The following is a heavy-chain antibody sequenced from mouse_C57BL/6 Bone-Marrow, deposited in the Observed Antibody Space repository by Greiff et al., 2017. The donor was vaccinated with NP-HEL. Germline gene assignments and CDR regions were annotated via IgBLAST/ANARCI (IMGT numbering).Heavy chain of an antibody. Sequence: VQLQESGAELARPGASVKLSCKASGYTFTSYGISWVKQRPGQGLEWIGEIYPRSGNTYYNEKFKGKATLTADKSSSTAYMKLRSLTSEDSAVCVCARPRSAWFAYWGQGALVTVSA. V-gene: IGHV1-81*01. J-gene: IGHJ3*01. CDR1: GYTFTSYG. CDR3: ARPRSAWFAY. CDR2: IYPRSGNT.